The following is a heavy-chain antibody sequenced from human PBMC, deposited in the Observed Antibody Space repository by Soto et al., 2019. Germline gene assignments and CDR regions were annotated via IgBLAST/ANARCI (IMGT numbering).Heavy chain of an antibody. V-gene: IGHV3-23*01. J-gene: IGHJ4*02. CDR3: ARAVGSTLY. CDR1: GFTLSSYA. CDR2: SGSGGRT. D-gene: IGHD2-2*03. Sequence: AGGSLRLSCTASGFTLSSYAMAWVRQATGKGLEWVSASGSGGRTYYADSAMGRFIVSRDNSRSTVFLQMNSLRVGDTAMYYCARAVGSTLYWGQGTLVTVSS.